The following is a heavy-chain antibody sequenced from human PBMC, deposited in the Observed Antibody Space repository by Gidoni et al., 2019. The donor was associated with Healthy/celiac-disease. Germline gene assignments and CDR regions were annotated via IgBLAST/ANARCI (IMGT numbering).Heavy chain of an antibody. J-gene: IGHJ4*02. CDR1: GYTFTSYD. V-gene: IGHV1-46*01. CDR3: ARAEISDSSGYYGY. D-gene: IGHD3-22*01. Sequence: QVHLVQSGAEVKKPGASVKASCKASGYTFTSYDMHWVRQAPGQGLEWMGIINPSGGSTSYGQKFQGRVTMTRDTSTGTVYMELSRLRSEDTDVYYCARAEISDSSGYYGYWGQGTLVTVSS. CDR2: INPSGGST.